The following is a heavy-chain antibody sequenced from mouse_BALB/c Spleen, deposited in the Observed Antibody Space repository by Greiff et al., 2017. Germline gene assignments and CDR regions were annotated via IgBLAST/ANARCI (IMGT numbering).Heavy chain of an antibody. CDR2: INPNNGGT. Sequence: SGPELVKPGASVKIPCKASGYTFTDYNMDWVKQSHGKSLEWIGDINPNNGGTIYNQKFKGKATLTVDKSSSTAYMELRSLTSEDTAVYYCARGRGRRMDYWGQGTSVTVSS. CDR3: ARGRGRRMDY. V-gene: IGHV1-18*01. D-gene: IGHD2-12*01. J-gene: IGHJ4*01. CDR1: GYTFTDYN.